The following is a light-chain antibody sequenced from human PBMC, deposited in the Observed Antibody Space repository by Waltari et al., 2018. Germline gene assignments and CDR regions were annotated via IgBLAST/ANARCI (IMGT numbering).Light chain of an antibody. J-gene: IGLJ1*01. CDR3: CSYAGDYTYV. CDR2: DVS. CDR1: RRDVGGYKF. Sequence: QSALTQPRSVSGSPGQSVTISCTGTRRDVGGYKFVSWYQQHPGKAPKFMIYDVSKRPSGVPDRFSGSKSGNTASLTISGLQAEDEAEYYCCSYAGDYTYVFGTGTKVTVL. V-gene: IGLV2-11*01.